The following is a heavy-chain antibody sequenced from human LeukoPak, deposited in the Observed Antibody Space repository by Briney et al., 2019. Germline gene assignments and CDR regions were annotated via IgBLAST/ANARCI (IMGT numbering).Heavy chain of an antibody. CDR1: GYSFTNYG. CDR2: INIYHNHT. Sequence: GASVKVSCKASGYSFTNYGISWVRQAPGQGLEWMGWINIYHNHTNYAQKLQGRVTMATDTSTNTASMVLRSLRTDDTAVYYCARDIWFGDFANAFDIWGQGTMVAVSS. CDR3: ARDIWFGDFANAFDI. D-gene: IGHD3-10*01. V-gene: IGHV1-18*01. J-gene: IGHJ3*02.